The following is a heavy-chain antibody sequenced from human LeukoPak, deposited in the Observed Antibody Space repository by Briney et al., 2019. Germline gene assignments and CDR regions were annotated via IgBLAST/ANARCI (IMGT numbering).Heavy chain of an antibody. D-gene: IGHD6-13*01. CDR2: IRHDGSDK. CDR1: GFTFNNHW. Sequence: GGSLRLSCAASGFTFNNHWMSWVRQAPGKGLEWVANIRHDGSDKKYVDSVKGRFTISRDNAENSLFLQMNSLRAEDTAVYYCARRITIAAAGWGYGMDVWGQGTTVTVSS. J-gene: IGHJ6*02. V-gene: IGHV3-7*03. CDR3: ARRITIAAAGWGYGMDV.